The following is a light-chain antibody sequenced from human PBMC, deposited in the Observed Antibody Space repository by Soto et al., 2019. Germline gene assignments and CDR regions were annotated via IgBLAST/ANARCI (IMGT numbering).Light chain of an antibody. V-gene: IGLV2-14*01. CDR1: SSDVGGYNY. CDR3: SSYTISSTWV. CDR2: EVS. J-gene: IGLJ3*02. Sequence: QSALTQPASASGSPGQSITISCTGTSSDVGGYNYVSWYQQHPGKAPKLMIYEVSHRPSGVSNRFSGSKSGNTASLTISGLQAEDEADYYCSSYTISSTWVFGGGTKLTFL.